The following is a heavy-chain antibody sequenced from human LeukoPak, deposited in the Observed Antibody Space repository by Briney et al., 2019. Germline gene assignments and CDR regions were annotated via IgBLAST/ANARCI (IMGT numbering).Heavy chain of an antibody. V-gene: IGHV3-33*01. Sequence: GGSLRLSCAASGSTFSNYGMYWVRQAPGKGLEWVALIWYDGSKRYYADSVKGRFTISRDTSKNTLYLQMNSLRVEDTAVYYCVRDRGIASTGGYGMDVWGQGTTVTVSS. CDR3: VRDRGIASTGGYGMDV. CDR2: IWYDGSKR. D-gene: IGHD6-13*01. CDR1: GSTFSNYG. J-gene: IGHJ6*02.